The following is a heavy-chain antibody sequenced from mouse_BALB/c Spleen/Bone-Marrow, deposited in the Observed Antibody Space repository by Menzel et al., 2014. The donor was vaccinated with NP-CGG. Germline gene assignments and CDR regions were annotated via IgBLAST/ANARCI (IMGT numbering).Heavy chain of an antibody. D-gene: IGHD2-1*01. J-gene: IGHJ3*01. CDR1: GYTFTSYW. CDR3: ARERGNYPFAY. V-gene: IGHV1S81*02. CDR2: INPSNGRT. Sequence: VQLQQSGAELVKPGASVKLSCKASGYTFTSYWMHWVKQRPGQGLEWIEEINPSNGRTNYNEKFKSKATLTVDKFSSTAYMQLSSLTSEDSAVYYCARERGNYPFAYWGQGTLVTVSA.